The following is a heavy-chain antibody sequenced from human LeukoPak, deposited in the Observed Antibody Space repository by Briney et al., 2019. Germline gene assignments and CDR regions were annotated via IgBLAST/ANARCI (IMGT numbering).Heavy chain of an antibody. D-gene: IGHD6-19*01. CDR2: IIPIFGTA. J-gene: IGHJ4*02. V-gene: IGHV1-69*13. CDR3: ARSAGYSSGDYYFDY. Sequence: ASVKVSCRASGGTFSSYAISWVRQAPGQGREWMGGIIPIFGTANYAQKFQGRVTITADESTSTAYMELSSLRSEDTAVYYCARSAGYSSGDYYFDYWGQGTLVTVSS. CDR1: GGTFSSYA.